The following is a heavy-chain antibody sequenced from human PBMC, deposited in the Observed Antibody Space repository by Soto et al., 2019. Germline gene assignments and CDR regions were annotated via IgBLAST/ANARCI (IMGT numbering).Heavy chain of an antibody. CDR3: AFGDLGAFDI. CDR2: IYYSGGT. CDR1: GGSITSGAYY. J-gene: IGHJ3*02. V-gene: IGHV4-30-4*01. D-gene: IGHD3-10*01. Sequence: QLQLQESGPGLVKPSQTLSLTCTVSGGSITSGAYYWSWIRQPPGKGLDWIGYIYYSGGTYYNPSLKRRVTISVDTSKNQFSLKSSSVIAADTAVYYCAFGDLGAFDIWGQGTMVTVSS.